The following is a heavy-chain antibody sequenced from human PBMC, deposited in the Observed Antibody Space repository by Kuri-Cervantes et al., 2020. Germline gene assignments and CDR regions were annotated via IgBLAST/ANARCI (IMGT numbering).Heavy chain of an antibody. D-gene: IGHD3-22*01. CDR2: INPNGGGT. CDR3: ARGRGYYDSSGWGLLLFDY. CDR1: GGTFSSYA. V-gene: IGHV1-2*02. Sequence: ASVKVSCKASGGTFSSYAISWVRQAPGQGLEWMGWINPNGGGTHYAQSFQGRVTMTRGTSISTAYMELNRLTSDDTAVYYCARGRGYYDSSGWGLLLFDYWGQGTLVTVSS. J-gene: IGHJ4*02.